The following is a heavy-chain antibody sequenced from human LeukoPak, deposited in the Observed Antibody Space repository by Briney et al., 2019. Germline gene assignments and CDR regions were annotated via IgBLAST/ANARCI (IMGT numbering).Heavy chain of an antibody. CDR1: GFTFSSHA. CDR3: AKDTYYYYYMDV. V-gene: IGHV3-23*01. Sequence: QPGGSLRLSCAASGFTFSSHAMSWVRQAPGKGLEWVSAISGSGGSTYYADSVKGRFTISRDNSKNTLYLQMNSLRAEDTAVYYCAKDTYYYYYMDVWGKGTTVTVSS. CDR2: ISGSGGST. J-gene: IGHJ6*03.